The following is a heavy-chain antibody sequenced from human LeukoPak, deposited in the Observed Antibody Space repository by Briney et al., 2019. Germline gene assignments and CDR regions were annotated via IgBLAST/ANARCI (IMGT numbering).Heavy chain of an antibody. CDR3: ARDRVGASTI. J-gene: IGHJ4*02. CDR2: INQGGSEE. V-gene: IGHV3-7*01. CDR1: GFTFSNYW. Sequence: SGGSLRLSCAASGFTFSNYWMSWLRQAPGKGLEWVANINQGGSEEDSVDSVKGRFTISRDNAKNSLYLQMNSLRAEDTAVYYCARDRVGASTIWGQGTLVTVSS. D-gene: IGHD1-26*01.